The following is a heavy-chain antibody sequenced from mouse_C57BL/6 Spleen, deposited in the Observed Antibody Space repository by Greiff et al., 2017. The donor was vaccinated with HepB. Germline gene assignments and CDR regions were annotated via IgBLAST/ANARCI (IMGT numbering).Heavy chain of an antibody. V-gene: IGHV1-55*01. Sequence: QVQLQQPGAELVKPGASVKMSCKASGYTFTSYWITWVKQRPGQGLEWIGDIYPGSGSTNYNEKFKSKATLTVDTSSSTAYMQRSSLTSEDSAVYYCARSGYSSGSYFDYWGQGTTLTVSS. CDR3: ARSGYSSGSYFDY. CDR2: IYPGSGST. D-gene: IGHD3-2*02. CDR1: GYTFTSYW. J-gene: IGHJ2*01.